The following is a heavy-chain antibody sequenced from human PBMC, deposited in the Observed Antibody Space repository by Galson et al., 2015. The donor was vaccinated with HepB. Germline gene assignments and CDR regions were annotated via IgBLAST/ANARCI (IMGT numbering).Heavy chain of an antibody. CDR3: ARHWSWYYGLDV. CDR2: IYYSGCT. Sequence: ETLSLTSTVSGGSISSYNWSWLRQPPGKGQEWTGIIYYSGCTNYKPSLESRVTISVDTSKKQFSLKLSSVTAADTAVYYCARHWSWYYGLDVWGQGTTVTVSS. D-gene: IGHD2-8*02. V-gene: IGHV4-59*08. CDR1: GGSISSYN. J-gene: IGHJ6*02.